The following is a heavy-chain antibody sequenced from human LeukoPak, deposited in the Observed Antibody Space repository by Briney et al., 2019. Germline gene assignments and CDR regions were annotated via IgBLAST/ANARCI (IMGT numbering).Heavy chain of an antibody. D-gene: IGHD3-3*01. CDR2: ISSSSSYI. J-gene: IGHJ6*03. CDR1: GFTFSSYS. CDR3: ARDAKYHDFWSGSYYYYMDV. Sequence: GGSLRLSCAASGFTFSSYSMNWVRQAPGKGLEWVSSISSSSSYIYYADSVKGRFTISRDNAKNSLYLQMNSLRAEDTAVYYCARDAKYHDFWSGSYYYYMDVWGKGTTVTVSS. V-gene: IGHV3-21*01.